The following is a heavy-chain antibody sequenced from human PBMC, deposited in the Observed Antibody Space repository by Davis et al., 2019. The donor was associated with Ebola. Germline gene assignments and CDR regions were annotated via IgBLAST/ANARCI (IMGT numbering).Heavy chain of an antibody. D-gene: IGHD3-3*01. CDR2: IYHSGST. Sequence: PSETLSLTCAVSGGSISSSNWWSWVRQPPGKGLEWIGEIYHSGSTNYNPSLKSRVTISVDKSKNQFSLKLSSVTAADTAVYYCARAASNYYDFWSGYSNYYYYGMDVWGKGTTVTVSS. CDR3: ARAASNYYDFWSGYSNYYYYGMDV. CDR1: GGSISSSNW. V-gene: IGHV4-4*02. J-gene: IGHJ6*04.